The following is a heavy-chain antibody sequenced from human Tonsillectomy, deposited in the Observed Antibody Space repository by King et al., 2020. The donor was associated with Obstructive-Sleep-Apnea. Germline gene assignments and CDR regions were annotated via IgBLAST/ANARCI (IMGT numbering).Heavy chain of an antibody. Sequence: VQLVESGAEMKKPGESLKISCKGSGYNFTNYWIAWVRQMPGKGLEWRGIIYPGDSASRYSPSFQGQVTISVDKSINTAYLQWSSLKASDTAMYYCTRRDRFLEWRGFDFWGQGTLVTVSS. CDR3: TRRDRFLEWRGFDF. V-gene: IGHV5-51*01. CDR1: GYNFTNYW. J-gene: IGHJ4*02. CDR2: IYPGDSAS. D-gene: IGHD3-3*01.